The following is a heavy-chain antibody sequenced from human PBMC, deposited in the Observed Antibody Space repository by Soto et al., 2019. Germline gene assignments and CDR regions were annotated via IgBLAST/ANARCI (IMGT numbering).Heavy chain of an antibody. CDR1: GGTFSSYT. CDR2: IIPILGIA. Sequence: QVQLVQSGAEVKKPGSSVKVSCKASGGTFSSYTISWVRQAPGQGLEWMGRIIPILGIANYAQKFQGRVTITADKSTSTAYMELSSLRSEDTAVYYCARRSRGVRIRETRDDAFDIWGQGTMVTVSS. D-gene: IGHD3-10*01. CDR3: ARRSRGVRIRETRDDAFDI. V-gene: IGHV1-69*02. J-gene: IGHJ3*02.